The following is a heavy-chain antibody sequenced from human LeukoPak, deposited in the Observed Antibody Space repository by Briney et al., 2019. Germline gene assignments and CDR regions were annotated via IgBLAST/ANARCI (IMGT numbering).Heavy chain of an antibody. Sequence: GGSLRLSCAASGFTFSNYGMHWVRQAPGKGLVWVSRINSDGSSTSYADSVKGRFIISRDTAKNTLYLQMNSLRAEDTAVYYCARVGSSSSFDYWGQGTLVTVSS. D-gene: IGHD6-13*01. V-gene: IGHV3-74*01. J-gene: IGHJ4*02. CDR3: ARVGSSSSFDY. CDR2: INSDGSST. CDR1: GFTFSNYG.